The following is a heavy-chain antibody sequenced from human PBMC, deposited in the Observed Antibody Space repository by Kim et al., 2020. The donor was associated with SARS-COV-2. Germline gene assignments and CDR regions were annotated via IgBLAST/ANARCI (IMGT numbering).Heavy chain of an antibody. Sequence: SETLSLTCTVSGGSISSYYWSWIRQPPGKGLEWIGYIYYSGSTNYNPSFKSRVIISVDTSKNQFSLKLSSVTAADTAAYYCARVGNSGYDWDPYFDYWG. CDR2: IYYSGST. D-gene: IGHD5-12*01. V-gene: IGHV4-59*13. J-gene: IGHJ4*01. CDR1: GGSISSYY. CDR3: ARVGNSGYDWDPYFDY.